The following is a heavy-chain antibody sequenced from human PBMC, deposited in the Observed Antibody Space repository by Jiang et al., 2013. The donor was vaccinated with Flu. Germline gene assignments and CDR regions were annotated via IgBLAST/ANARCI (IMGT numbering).Heavy chain of an antibody. CDR3: ARDRGGVRQPVHPIDY. D-gene: IGHD6-6*01. V-gene: IGHV3-11*05. CDR1: GFSFGDYY. Sequence: GLVKPGGTLRLSCEASGFSFGDYYMSWIRQAPGKGLEWLSYISSTGSFTKYADSVKGRFTISRDSAKDFLYLQMNRLTAEDTAVYYCARDRGGVRQPVHPIDYWGQGALVVVSS. J-gene: IGHJ4*02. CDR2: ISSTGSFT.